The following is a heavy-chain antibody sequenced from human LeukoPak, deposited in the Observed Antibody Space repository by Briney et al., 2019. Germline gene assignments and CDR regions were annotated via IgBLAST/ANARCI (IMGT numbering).Heavy chain of an antibody. CDR1: GYTFTGYY. CDR3: ARDRIRSYYDISTGYPLGY. J-gene: IGHJ4*02. V-gene: IGHV1-2*02. CDR2: INPNSGGT. D-gene: IGHD3-9*01. Sequence: GASVKVSCKASGYTFTGYYMHWVRQAPGQGLEWMGWINPNSGGTNYAQKFQGRVTMTRDTSISTAYMELSRLRSDDTAVYYCARDRIRSYYDISTGYPLGYWGQGTLVTVSS.